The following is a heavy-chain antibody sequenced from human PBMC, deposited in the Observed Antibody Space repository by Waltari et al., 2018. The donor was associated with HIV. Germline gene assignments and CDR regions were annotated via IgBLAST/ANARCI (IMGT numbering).Heavy chain of an antibody. CDR3: ARGGYYYDISGYYHY. CDR2: IWYDGENK. CDR1: GFTFSNFA. Sequence: VQLVESGGGVVQPGRSLRLSCAASGFTFSNFAMTWGRQAPGKGLEWVAVIWYDGENKYYADAVKGRFTISRDNSKNTLYLQMNSLRVEDTAVYYCARGGYYYDISGYYHYWGQGTLVTVSS. D-gene: IGHD3-22*01. V-gene: IGHV3-33*01. J-gene: IGHJ4*02.